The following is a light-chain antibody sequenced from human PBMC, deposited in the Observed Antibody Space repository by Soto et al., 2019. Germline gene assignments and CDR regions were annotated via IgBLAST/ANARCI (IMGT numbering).Light chain of an antibody. CDR2: GAS. CDR3: QQYSSSPPEFT. V-gene: IGKV3-20*01. Sequence: EIVLTQSPGTLSVSPGERVTLSCRASQSVNSNYLAWYQQRPGQAPRLLIFGASYRATGIPDRFSGSGSGTDFTLTISRLEPKDFAVYYCQQYSSSPPEFTFGPGTRVDSK. CDR1: QSVNSNY. J-gene: IGKJ3*01.